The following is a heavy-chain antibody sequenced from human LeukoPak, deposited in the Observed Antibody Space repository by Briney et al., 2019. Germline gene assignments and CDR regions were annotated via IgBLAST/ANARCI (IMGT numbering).Heavy chain of an antibody. D-gene: IGHD6-19*01. J-gene: IGHJ4*02. V-gene: IGHV4-59*01. Sequence: RASETLSLTCTVSGGSISSYYWSWIRQPPGKGLEWIGYIYYSGSTNYNPSLKGRVTISVDTSKNQFSLKLSSVTAADTAVYYCARDAGVEDSSGGIFDYWGQGTLVTVSS. CDR2: IYYSGST. CDR3: ARDAGVEDSSGGIFDY. CDR1: GGSISSYY.